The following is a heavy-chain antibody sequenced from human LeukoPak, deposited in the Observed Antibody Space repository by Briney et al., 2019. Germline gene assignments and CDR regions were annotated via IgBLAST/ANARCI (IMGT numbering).Heavy chain of an antibody. Sequence: GSLRLSCAASGFTFSSYAMSWVRQAPGKGLEWVSAISGSGGSTYYADSVKGRFTISRDNSKNTLYLQMNSLRAEDTAVYYCAKEYVEQWLVRGYFDYWGQGTLVTVSS. V-gene: IGHV3-23*01. CDR1: GFTFSSYA. D-gene: IGHD6-19*01. J-gene: IGHJ4*02. CDR3: AKEYVEQWLVRGYFDY. CDR2: ISGSGGST.